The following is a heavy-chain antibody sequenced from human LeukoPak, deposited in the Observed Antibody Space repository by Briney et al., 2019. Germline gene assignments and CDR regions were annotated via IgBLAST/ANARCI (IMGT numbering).Heavy chain of an antibody. V-gene: IGHV3-30*03. J-gene: IGHJ4*02. Sequence: PGGALRISCAASGFTFSSYGMHWVRQAPGKGPELVAVISYDGSNKYYADSVKGRFTISRDNSKNTLYLQMNSLRAEDTAVYYCASPYSSGWPGWYFDYWGQGTLVTVSS. CDR3: ASPYSSGWPGWYFDY. CDR1: GFTFSSYG. D-gene: IGHD6-19*01. CDR2: ISYDGSNK.